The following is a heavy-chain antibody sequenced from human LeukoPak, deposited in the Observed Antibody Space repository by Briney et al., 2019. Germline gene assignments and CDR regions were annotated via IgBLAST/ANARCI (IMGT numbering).Heavy chain of an antibody. D-gene: IGHD3-10*01. CDR3: ASFGYYYGSGSYDYFDY. V-gene: IGHV1-69*05. CDR1: GGTFSSYA. CDR2: IISIFGTA. J-gene: IGHJ4*02. Sequence: SVKVSCKASGGTFSSYAISWVRQAPGQGLEWMGGIISIFGTANYAQKFQGRVTITTDESTSTAYMELSSLRSEDTAVYYYASFGYYYGSGSYDYFDYWGQGTLVTVSS.